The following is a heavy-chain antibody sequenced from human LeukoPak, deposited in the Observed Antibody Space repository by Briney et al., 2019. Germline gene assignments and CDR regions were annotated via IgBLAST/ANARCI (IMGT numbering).Heavy chain of an antibody. V-gene: IGHV1-69*04. Sequence: ASVKVSCTASGGTFSSYAVSWVRQAPGQGLEWMGRIIPIPGIANYAQKFQGRVTITADKSTSTAYMELSSLRSEDTAVYYCARYRVAQYYFDYWGQGTLVTVSS. D-gene: IGHD1-14*01. CDR1: GGTFSSYA. CDR3: ARYRVAQYYFDY. CDR2: IIPIPGIA. J-gene: IGHJ4*02.